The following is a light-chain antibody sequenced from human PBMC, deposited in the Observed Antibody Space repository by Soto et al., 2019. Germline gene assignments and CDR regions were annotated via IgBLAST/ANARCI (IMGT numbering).Light chain of an antibody. V-gene: IGKV1-6*01. J-gene: IGKJ1*01. CDR2: AAS. CDR1: QGIRND. Sequence: AIQMTQSPSSLSASVGDRVTITCRASQGIRNDLNWYQQKPGKAPKLLIYAASSLQSGVPSRFSGSGSGTDFTLTISYLQSEDFGTYYCQQFYNYPRTFGQGTKVDIK. CDR3: QQFYNYPRT.